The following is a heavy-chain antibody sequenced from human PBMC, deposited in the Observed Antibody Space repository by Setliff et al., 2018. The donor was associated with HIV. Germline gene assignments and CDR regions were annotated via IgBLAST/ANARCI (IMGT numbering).Heavy chain of an antibody. CDR2: INAGNGKT. CDR3: AREQVGFGPPRVMDV. J-gene: IGHJ6*02. Sequence: ASVKVSCKASGYTFSTYAMHWVRQAPGKRLEWMGWINAGNGKTKYSQKFQGRVTIMRDTSASTAYMELSSLRSEDTAVYYCAREQVGFGPPRVMDVWGQGTTVTVSS. CDR1: GYTFSTYA. D-gene: IGHD1-26*01. V-gene: IGHV1-3*01.